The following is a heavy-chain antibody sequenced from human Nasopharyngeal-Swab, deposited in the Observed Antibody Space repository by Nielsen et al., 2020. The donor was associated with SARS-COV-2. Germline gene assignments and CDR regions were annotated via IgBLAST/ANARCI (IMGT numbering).Heavy chain of an antibody. CDR2: INHSGST. V-gene: IGHV4-34*01. J-gene: IGHJ5*02. CDR3: ARGRPSFFPQQLVRYWFDP. D-gene: IGHD6-13*01. Sequence: GSLRLSCAVYGGSFSGYYWSWIRQPPGKGLEWIGEINHSGSTNYNPSLKSRVTISVDTSKNQFSLKLSSVTAADTAVYYCARGRPSFFPQQLVRYWFDPWGQGTLVTVSS. CDR1: GGSFSGYY.